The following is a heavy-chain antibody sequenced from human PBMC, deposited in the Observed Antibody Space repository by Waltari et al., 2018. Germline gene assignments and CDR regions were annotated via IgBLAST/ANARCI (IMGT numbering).Heavy chain of an antibody. D-gene: IGHD3-10*01. Sequence: YAMNWVRQAPGQGLEWMGWINTNTGNPTYAQGFTGRFVFSLDTSVSTAYLQISSLKAEDTAVYYCARAKTSADYYGSGRADYWGQGTLVTVSS. CDR2: INTNTGNP. CDR3: ARAKTSADYYGSGRADY. CDR1: YA. V-gene: IGHV7-4-1*02. J-gene: IGHJ4*02.